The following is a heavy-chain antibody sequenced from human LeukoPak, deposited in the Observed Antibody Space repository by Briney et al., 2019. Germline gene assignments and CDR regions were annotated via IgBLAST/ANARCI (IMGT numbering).Heavy chain of an antibody. CDR2: VHYSGST. CDR3: ARENYGSGSYYDPFHY. CDR1: GGSISSSNYY. J-gene: IGHJ4*02. V-gene: IGHV4-39*07. Sequence: SGTLSLTCAVSGGSISSSNYYWGWIRQPPGKGLEWIGSVHYSGSTYYNPSLKSRVTTSVDTSKNQFSLKLSSVTAADTAVYYCARENYGSGSYYDPFHYWGQGTLVTVSS. D-gene: IGHD3-10*01.